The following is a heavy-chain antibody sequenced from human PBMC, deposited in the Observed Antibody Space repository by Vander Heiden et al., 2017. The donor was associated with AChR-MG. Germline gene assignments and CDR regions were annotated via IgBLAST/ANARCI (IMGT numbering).Heavy chain of an antibody. J-gene: IGHJ1*01. CDR3: ARDRKDYYDLSPYYWHWFAEGD. Sequence: LVQSGAEVRRPGASVKISCKTSGYSFTSFLTHWLRHVPGQGLQWVGMINPNTGDTTYTQRLQDRVILTRDMSTNTVYMEVNSLRSDDTAVYYCARDRKDYYDLSPYYWHWFAEGDWGQGTLVTVSS. V-gene: IGHV1-46*01. D-gene: IGHD3-3*01. CDR1: GYSFTSFL. CDR2: INPNTGDT.